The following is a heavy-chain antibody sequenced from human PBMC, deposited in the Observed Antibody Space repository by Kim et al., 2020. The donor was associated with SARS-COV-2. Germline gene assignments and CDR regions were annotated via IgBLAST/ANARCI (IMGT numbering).Heavy chain of an antibody. CDR1: GFTFSTSS. CDR2: ISPDGGTT. CDR3: VKSQGDY. J-gene: IGHJ4*02. Sequence: GGSLRLSCSASGFTFSTSSIYWIRHAPGKGLEYVSAISPDGGTTFYADSVRDRFTISRDNSKNTVYLQMNSLKTEDTAVFYCVKSQGDYWGQGTLVTVSS. V-gene: IGHV3-64D*06.